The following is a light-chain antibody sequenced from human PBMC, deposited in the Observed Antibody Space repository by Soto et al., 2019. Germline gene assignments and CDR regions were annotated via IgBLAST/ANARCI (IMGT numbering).Light chain of an antibody. CDR3: CSYAGSSTFGVV. CDR2: EGS. Sequence: QSALTQPASVSGSPGQSITISCTGTSSDVGSYNLVSWYQQHPGKAPKLMIYEGSKRPSGVSNRFSGSKSGNTASLTISGLQSEDEAHYYCCSYAGSSTFGVVFGGGSKLTVL. CDR1: SSDVGSYNL. V-gene: IGLV2-23*03. J-gene: IGLJ2*01.